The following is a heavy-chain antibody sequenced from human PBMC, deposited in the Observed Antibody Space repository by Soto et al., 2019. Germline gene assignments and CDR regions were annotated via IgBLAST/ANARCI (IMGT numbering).Heavy chain of an antibody. J-gene: IGHJ5*02. D-gene: IGHD3-22*01. CDR2: IYYSGST. Sequence: SETLSLTCTVSGGSISSYYWSWIRQPPGKGLEWIGYIYYSGSTNYNPSLKSRVTISVDTSKNQFSLKLSSVTAADTAVYYCARIQLYYYDSSGPNWFDTWGQGTLVTVS. CDR1: GGSISSYY. V-gene: IGHV4-59*01. CDR3: ARIQLYYYDSSGPNWFDT.